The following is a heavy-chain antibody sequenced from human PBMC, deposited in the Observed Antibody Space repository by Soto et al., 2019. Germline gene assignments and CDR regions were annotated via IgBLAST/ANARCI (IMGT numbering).Heavy chain of an antibody. Sequence: EVQLVESGGGLVQPGGSLRLSCAASGFTFSSYSMNWVRQAPGKGLEWVSYISSSSSTIYYADSVKGRFTISRDNAKNSLYLQMNSLRDEDTAVYYCARRARKRGRWLQLENYFDYWGQGTLVTVSS. CDR1: GFTFSSYS. D-gene: IGHD5-12*01. CDR3: ARRARKRGRWLQLENYFDY. CDR2: ISSSSSTI. V-gene: IGHV3-48*02. J-gene: IGHJ4*02.